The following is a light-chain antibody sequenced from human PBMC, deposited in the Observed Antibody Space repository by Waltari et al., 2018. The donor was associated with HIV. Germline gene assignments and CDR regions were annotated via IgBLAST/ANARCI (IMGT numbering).Light chain of an antibody. Sequence: ETVLTQSPGTLSLSPGERATLSCRASQSVSSSYLAWYQHRPGQAPRLLIYGASSRATGIPDRFSGSGSGTDFTLTISRREPEDFAVYYCQQYGSSSWTFGQGTKVDIK. V-gene: IGKV3-20*01. CDR2: GAS. J-gene: IGKJ1*01. CDR1: QSVSSSY. CDR3: QQYGSSSWT.